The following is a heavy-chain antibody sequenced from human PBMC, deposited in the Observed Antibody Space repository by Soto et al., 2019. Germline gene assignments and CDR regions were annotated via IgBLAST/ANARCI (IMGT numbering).Heavy chain of an antibody. J-gene: IGHJ4*02. V-gene: IGHV3-23*01. Sequence: GGSLRLSCAASGFTFSSYAMSWVRQAPGKGLEWVSAISGSGGSTYYADSVKGRFTISRDNSKNTLYLQMNSLRAEDTAVYYCATEGYSGYFFGASGYYFDYWGQGTLVTVSS. CDR3: ATEGYSGYFFGASGYYFDY. CDR1: GFTFSSYA. CDR2: ISGSGGST. D-gene: IGHD5-12*01.